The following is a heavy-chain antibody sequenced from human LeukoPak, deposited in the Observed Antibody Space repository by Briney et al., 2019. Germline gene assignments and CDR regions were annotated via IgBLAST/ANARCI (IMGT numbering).Heavy chain of an antibody. Sequence: SVKVSCKASGFTFTSSAVQWVRQARGQRLEWIGWIVVGSGNTNYAQKFQERVTITRDMSTSTAYMELSSLRSEDTAVYYCAADQGANDASPGDYWGQGTLVTVSS. V-gene: IGHV1-58*01. CDR3: AADQGANDASPGDY. J-gene: IGHJ4*02. CDR1: GFTFTSSA. D-gene: IGHD1-26*01. CDR2: IVVGSGNT.